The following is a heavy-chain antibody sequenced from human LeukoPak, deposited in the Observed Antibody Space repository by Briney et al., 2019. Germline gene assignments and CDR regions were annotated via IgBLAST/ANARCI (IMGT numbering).Heavy chain of an antibody. CDR1: GGSISSYY. V-gene: IGHV4-4*07. J-gene: IGHJ4*02. CDR3: AREDCSSTSCTYDY. D-gene: IGHD2-2*01. CDR2: IYTSGST. Sequence: SETLSLTCTVSGGSISSYYWSWIRQPAGKGLEWIGRIYTSGSTNYNPSLKSRVTISVDKSKNQFSLKLSSVTAADTAVYYCAREDCSSTSCTYDYRGQGTLVTVSS.